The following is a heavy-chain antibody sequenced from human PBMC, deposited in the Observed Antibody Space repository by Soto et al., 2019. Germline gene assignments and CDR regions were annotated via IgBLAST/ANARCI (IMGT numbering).Heavy chain of an antibody. V-gene: IGHV1-18*01. D-gene: IGHD3-22*01. J-gene: IGHJ1*01. Sequence: ASVKVSCKASGYTFSDYGISWARQAPGQGLEWMGWISYNGNTVYAHNLQGRVTMTTDTSTNTAYMELRSLRSDDTAVYYCARNYYYDSSGAAEYFQHWGQGTRVTVSS. CDR2: ISYNGNT. CDR3: ARNYYYDSSGAAEYFQH. CDR1: GYTFSDYG.